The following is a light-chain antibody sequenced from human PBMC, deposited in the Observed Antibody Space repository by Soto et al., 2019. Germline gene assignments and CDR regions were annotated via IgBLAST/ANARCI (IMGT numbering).Light chain of an antibody. CDR2: DAS. Sequence: EFVLTQSPGTLSLSPGERATLSCRASQTVSSSYLAWYQQKPGQTPRLLIYDASTRATDIPARFSGSGSGTDFTLTISSLLSEDFAVYYCHQYYKWPLTFGGGTKVDIK. V-gene: IGKV3-15*01. CDR1: QTVSSSY. J-gene: IGKJ4*01. CDR3: HQYYKWPLT.